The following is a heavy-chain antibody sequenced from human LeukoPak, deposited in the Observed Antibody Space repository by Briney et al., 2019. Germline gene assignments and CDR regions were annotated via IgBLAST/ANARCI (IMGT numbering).Heavy chain of an antibody. CDR1: GYTFTGYY. CDR3: ARVTLAAAGHYFDY. V-gene: IGHV1-18*04. Sequence: ASVKVSCKASGYTFTGYYMHWVRQAPGQGLEWMGWISAYNGNTNYAQKLQGRVTMTTDTSTSTAYMELRSLRSDDTAVYYCARVTLAAAGHYFDYWGQGTLVTVSS. D-gene: IGHD6-13*01. J-gene: IGHJ4*02. CDR2: ISAYNGNT.